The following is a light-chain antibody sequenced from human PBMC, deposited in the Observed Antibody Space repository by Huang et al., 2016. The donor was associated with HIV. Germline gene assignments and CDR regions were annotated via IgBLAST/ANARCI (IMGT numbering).Light chain of an antibody. CDR3: QQYNNWPSIT. CDR1: QSVTS. J-gene: IGKJ5*01. Sequence: EIVMTQSPATLSVSPGERATLSCRASQSVTSLAWYQQKPGQTPRLLSYGASTRATGSPARFSGSGSGTDFTLTISSLQSEDFAVYYCQQYNNWPSITFGQGTRLEIK. CDR2: GAS. V-gene: IGKV3-15*01.